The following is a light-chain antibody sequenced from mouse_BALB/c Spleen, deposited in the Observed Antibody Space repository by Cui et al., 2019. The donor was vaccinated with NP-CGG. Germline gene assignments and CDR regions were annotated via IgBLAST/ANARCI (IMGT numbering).Light chain of an antibody. CDR1: TGAVTTSNY. V-gene: IGLV1*01. Sequence: QAVVTQESALTTSPGETVTLTCRSSTGAVTTSNYANCVQEKPDHLFTGLIGGTNNRAPGVPARFSGSLIGDKAALTITGAQTEDEAKYFCALWYSNHWVFGGGTKLTVL. CDR3: ALWYSNHWV. J-gene: IGLJ1*01. CDR2: GTN.